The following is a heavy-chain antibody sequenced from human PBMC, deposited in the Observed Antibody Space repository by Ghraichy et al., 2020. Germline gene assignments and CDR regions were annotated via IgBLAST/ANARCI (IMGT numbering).Heavy chain of an antibody. CDR1: GFTVSSNY. J-gene: IGHJ4*02. Sequence: GGSLRLSCAASGFTVSSNYMSWVRQAPGKGLEWVSVIYSGYSTYYADFVKDRFTISRDNSKNILYLQMNNLRVEDTAVYYCARCSRVYSSGWYTFDDWGQGSLVTVSS. V-gene: IGHV3-66*01. CDR2: IYSGYST. D-gene: IGHD6-19*01. CDR3: ARCSRVYSSGWYTFDD.